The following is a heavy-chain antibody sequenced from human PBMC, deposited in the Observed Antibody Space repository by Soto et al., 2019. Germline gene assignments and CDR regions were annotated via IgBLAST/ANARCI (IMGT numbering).Heavy chain of an antibody. V-gene: IGHV1-69*13. J-gene: IGHJ4*02. CDR2: IIPIFGTA. CDR1: GGTFSSYA. CDR3: ATIVGASPSLYYFDY. D-gene: IGHD1-26*01. Sequence: SVKVSCKASGGTFSSYAISWVRQAPGQGLEWMGGIIPIFGTANYAQKFQGRVTITADESTSTAYMELSSLRSEDTAVYYCATIVGASPSLYYFDYWGQGTLVTVSS.